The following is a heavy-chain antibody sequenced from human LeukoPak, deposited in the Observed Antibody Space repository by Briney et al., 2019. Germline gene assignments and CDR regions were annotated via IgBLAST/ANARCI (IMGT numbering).Heavy chain of an antibody. CDR2: IYYSGST. D-gene: IGHD6-6*01. Sequence: PSETLSLTCAVSGGSISSSSYYWGWIRQPPGKGLEWIGSIYYSGSTYYNPSLKSRVTISVDTSKNQFSLKLSSVTAADTAVYYCARQQLVEAFDIWGQGTMVTVSS. J-gene: IGHJ3*02. CDR3: ARQQLVEAFDI. V-gene: IGHV4-39*01. CDR1: GGSISSSSYY.